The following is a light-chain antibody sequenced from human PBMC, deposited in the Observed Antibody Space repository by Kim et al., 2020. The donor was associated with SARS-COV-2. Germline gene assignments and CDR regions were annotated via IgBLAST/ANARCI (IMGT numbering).Light chain of an antibody. V-gene: IGKV2-28*01. CDR3: MQALHPPYT. Sequence: DIVMTQSPLSLPVTPGEPASISCRSTQSLLHSSGSQYLDWYLQKPGQSPQLLIYCASNRASGVPDRFSGSGAGTYFTLKISRVEAEDVGVYYCMQALHPPYTFGQGTKLEI. CDR2: CAS. CDR1: QSLLHSSGSQY. J-gene: IGKJ2*01.